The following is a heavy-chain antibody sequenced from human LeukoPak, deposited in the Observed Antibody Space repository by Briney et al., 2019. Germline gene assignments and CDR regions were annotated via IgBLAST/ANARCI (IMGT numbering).Heavy chain of an antibody. D-gene: IGHD3-22*01. CDR1: GFTFSSYA. CDR3: AKGSYYDSSGSFYFDY. CDR2: ISGNGVST. J-gene: IGHJ4*02. V-gene: IGHV3-23*01. Sequence: GGSLRLSCTASGFTFSSYAMSWVRQAPGKGLEWVSAISGNGVSTDYADSVKGRFTMSRDNSKNTLFLQMNSLRAEDTAVYYCAKGSYYDSSGSFYFDYWGQGTLVTVSS.